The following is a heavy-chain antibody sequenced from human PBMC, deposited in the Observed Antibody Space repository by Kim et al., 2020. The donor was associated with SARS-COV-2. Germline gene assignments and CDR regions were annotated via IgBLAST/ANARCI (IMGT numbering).Heavy chain of an antibody. V-gene: IGHV3-23*01. Sequence: ADSVKGRFTISRDNSKNALYLQMNSLRAEDTAVYYCAKVPSGYETYYFDYWGQGTLVTVSS. D-gene: IGHD5-12*01. J-gene: IGHJ4*02. CDR3: AKVPSGYETYYFDY.